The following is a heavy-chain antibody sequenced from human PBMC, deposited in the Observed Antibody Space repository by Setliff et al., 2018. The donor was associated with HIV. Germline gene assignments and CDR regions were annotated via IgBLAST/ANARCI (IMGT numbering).Heavy chain of an antibody. CDR2: IHYSGST. CDR3: ASRVPAARHFDY. J-gene: IGHJ4*02. Sequence: SETLSLTCAVYGGSFSGYYWGWIRQPPGKGLEWIGNIHYSGSTYYNPSLKSRVTISLDRFKNQFSLKLTSVTAADTAVYYCASRVPAARHFDYWGQGTLVTVSS. V-gene: IGHV4-34*01. CDR1: GGSFSGYY. D-gene: IGHD2-2*01.